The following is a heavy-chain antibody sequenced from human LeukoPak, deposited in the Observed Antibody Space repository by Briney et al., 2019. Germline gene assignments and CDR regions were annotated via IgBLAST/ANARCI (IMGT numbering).Heavy chain of an antibody. CDR3: ARLTPEYFYGSGRQLDN. Sequence: GGSLRLSCAASGFNVSDNYMNWVRQAPGKGLDWVSIIYGRGRVLTFYADSVKDRFSISRDTSMHTVYLQVNSLRAEATAVSFCARLTPEYFYGSGRQLDNWGQGTLVTVSS. CDR1: GFNVSDNY. CDR2: IYGRGRVLT. V-gene: IGHV3-66*04. D-gene: IGHD3-10*01. J-gene: IGHJ4*02.